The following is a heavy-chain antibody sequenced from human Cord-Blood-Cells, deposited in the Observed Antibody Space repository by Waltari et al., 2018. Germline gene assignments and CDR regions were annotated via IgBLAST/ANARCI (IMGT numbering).Heavy chain of an antibody. CDR2: IYPGDSNT. D-gene: IGHD6-13*01. CDR3: ARRRTGYSSSWDAFDI. CDR1: GYSFTSYW. V-gene: IGHV5-51*01. Sequence: EVQLVQSGAEVKKPGESLKISCKGSGYSFTSYWTGWVRQTLGKGLEWMGIIYPGDSNTRYSPSFQGQVTISADKSISTAYLQWSSLKASDTAMYYCARRRTGYSSSWDAFDIWGQGTMVTVSS. J-gene: IGHJ3*02.